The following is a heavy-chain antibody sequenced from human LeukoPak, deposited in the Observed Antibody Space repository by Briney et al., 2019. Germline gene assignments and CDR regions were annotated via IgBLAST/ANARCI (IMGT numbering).Heavy chain of an antibody. Sequence: GASVKVSCKASGYTFTSYYMHWVRQAPGQGLEWMGIINPSGGSTSYAQKFQGRVTMTRDMSTSTVYMELSSLRSEDTAVYYCARDRDSSGWYDAFDIWGLGTMVTVSS. CDR3: ARDRDSSGWYDAFDI. CDR1: GYTFTSYY. J-gene: IGHJ3*02. CDR2: INPSGGST. D-gene: IGHD6-19*01. V-gene: IGHV1-46*01.